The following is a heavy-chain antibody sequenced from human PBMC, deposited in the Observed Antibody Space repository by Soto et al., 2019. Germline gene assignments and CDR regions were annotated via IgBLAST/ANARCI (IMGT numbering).Heavy chain of an antibody. CDR3: ARHLSSIAARPDWFDP. J-gene: IGHJ5*02. CDR2: IYYSGST. D-gene: IGHD6-6*01. Sequence: SETLSLTCTVSGGSISSYYWSWIRQPPGKGLEWIGYIYYSGSTNYNPSLKSRVTISVDTSKNQFSLKLSSVTAADTAVYYCARHLSSIAARPDWFDPWGQGTLVTSPQ. V-gene: IGHV4-59*01. CDR1: GGSISSYY.